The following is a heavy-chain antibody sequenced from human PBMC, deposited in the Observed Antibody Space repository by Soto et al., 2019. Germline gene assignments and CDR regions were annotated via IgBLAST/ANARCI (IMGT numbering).Heavy chain of an antibody. J-gene: IGHJ4*02. CDR2: ISYDGSNK. CDR3: AKQVRDGTSSPYYFDY. V-gene: IGHV3-30*18. CDR1: GFTFSSYG. Sequence: GGSLRLSCAASGFTFSSYGMHWVRQAPGKGLEWVAVISYDGSNKYYADSVKGRFTISRDNSKNTLYLQMNSLRAEDTAVYYCAKQVRDGTSSPYYFDYWGQGTLVTVS. D-gene: IGHD6-6*01.